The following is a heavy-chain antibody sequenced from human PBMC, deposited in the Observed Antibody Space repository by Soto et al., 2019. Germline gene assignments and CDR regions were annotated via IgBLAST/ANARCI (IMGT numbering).Heavy chain of an antibody. CDR1: GVTFISYS. V-gene: IGHV3-48*01. D-gene: IGHD5-18*01. J-gene: IGHJ4*02. CDR3: ARDSGYSYGPLDY. CDR2: ISSSSSTI. Sequence: GGSLRLSCAASGVTFISYSMNLVRQAPGKGLEWVSYISSSSSTIYYADSVKGRFTISRDNAKNSLYLQMNSLRAEDTAVYYCARDSGYSYGPLDYWGQGTLVTVSS.